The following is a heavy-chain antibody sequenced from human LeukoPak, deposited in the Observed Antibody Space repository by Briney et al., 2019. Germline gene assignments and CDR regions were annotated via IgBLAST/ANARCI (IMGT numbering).Heavy chain of an antibody. D-gene: IGHD4-17*01. Sequence: PGGSLRLSCAASGFTFSTYAMSWVRQAPGKGLEWVSGISGSGGTTYYADSVKGRFIISRDNSKNTLYLQMNGLRAEDTAVYYCATETTAAHDYWGQGTLVTVSS. J-gene: IGHJ4*02. CDR1: GFTFSTYA. V-gene: IGHV3-23*01. CDR3: ATETTAAHDY. CDR2: ISGSGGTT.